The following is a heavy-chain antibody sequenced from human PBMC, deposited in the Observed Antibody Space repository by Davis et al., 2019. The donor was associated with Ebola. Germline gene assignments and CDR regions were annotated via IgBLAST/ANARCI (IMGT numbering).Heavy chain of an antibody. V-gene: IGHV3-43D*03. D-gene: IGHD2-21*02. CDR2: ISWDGRST. Sequence: PGGSLRLSCAASGFSFGDYAMHWVRHAPGKGLEWVSLISWDGRSTDYADSVKGRFTVSRDNAKNSLYLQMNSLRAEDKAVYYCVRDPALVVTGGGWFFGLWGRGTLVTVSS. CDR3: VRDPALVVTGGGWFFGL. J-gene: IGHJ2*01. CDR1: GFSFGDYA.